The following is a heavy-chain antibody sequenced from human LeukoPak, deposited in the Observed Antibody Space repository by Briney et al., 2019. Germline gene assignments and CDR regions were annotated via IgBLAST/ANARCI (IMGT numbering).Heavy chain of an antibody. CDR1: GYSFTSYW. CDR3: ARQASGGSYYGTEYYFDY. CDR2: IYPGDSDT. V-gene: IGHV5-51*01. J-gene: IGHJ4*02. D-gene: IGHD1-26*01. Sequence: GESLKISCKGSGYSFTSYWIGWVRQMPGKGLEWMGIIYPGDSDTRYSPPFQGQVTISADKSISTAYLQWSSLKASDTAMYYCARQASGGSYYGTEYYFDYWGQGTLVTVSS.